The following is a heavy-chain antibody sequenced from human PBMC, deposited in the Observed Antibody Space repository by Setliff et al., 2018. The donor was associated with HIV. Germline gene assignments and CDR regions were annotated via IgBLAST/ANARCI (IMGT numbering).Heavy chain of an antibody. CDR2: ISSTSGTI. CDR1: GLAFSSSD. Sequence: GSLRLSCEASGLAFSSSDMNWVRQAPGKRLEWISYISSTSGTIYYADSVKGRFTVSRDNAEDSVFLQMNSLRAEDTATYYCAREISVDLIPMSRYHYYMDVWGKGTTVTVSS. V-gene: IGHV3-48*03. J-gene: IGHJ6*03. D-gene: IGHD2-2*01. CDR3: AREISVDLIPMSRYHYYMDV.